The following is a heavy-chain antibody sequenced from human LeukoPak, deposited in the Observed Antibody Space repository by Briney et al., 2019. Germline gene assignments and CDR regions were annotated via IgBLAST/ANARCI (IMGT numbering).Heavy chain of an antibody. CDR2: ISSSSSYI. D-gene: IGHD4-17*01. Sequence: GGSLRLSCVVSGFTFNNYAMSWVRQAPGKGLEWVSSISSSSSYIYYADSVKGRFTISRDNAKNSLYLQMNSLRAEDTAVYYCARDLGTTVTTYLDYWGQGTLVTVSS. CDR3: ARDLGTTVTTYLDY. J-gene: IGHJ4*02. CDR1: GFTFNNYA. V-gene: IGHV3-21*01.